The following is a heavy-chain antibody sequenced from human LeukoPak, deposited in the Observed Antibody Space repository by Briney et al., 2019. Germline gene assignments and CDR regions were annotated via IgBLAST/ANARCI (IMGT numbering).Heavy chain of an antibody. CDR1: GGTFSSYA. V-gene: IGHV1-69*05. Sequence: ASVKVSRKASGGTFSSYAISWVRQAPGQGLEWMGGIIPIFGTANYAQKFQGRVTITTDESTSTAYMELSSLRSEDTAVYYCARWLHPWYFDLWGRGTLVTVSS. J-gene: IGHJ2*01. CDR3: ARWLHPWYFDL. CDR2: IIPIFGTA. D-gene: IGHD5-24*01.